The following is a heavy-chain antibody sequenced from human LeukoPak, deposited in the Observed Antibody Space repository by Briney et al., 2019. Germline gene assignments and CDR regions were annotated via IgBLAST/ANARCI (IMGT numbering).Heavy chain of an antibody. CDR3: ASDSHSRAFDY. D-gene: IGHD4-11*01. CDR2: INPSGGST. V-gene: IGHV1-46*01. J-gene: IGHJ4*02. Sequence: ASAKVSCKASGYTFTSYYMHWVRQAPGQGLEWMGIINPSGGSTSYAQKFQGRVTMTRDMSTSTVYMELSSLRSEDTAVYYCASDSHSRAFDYWGQGTLVTVSS. CDR1: GYTFTSYY.